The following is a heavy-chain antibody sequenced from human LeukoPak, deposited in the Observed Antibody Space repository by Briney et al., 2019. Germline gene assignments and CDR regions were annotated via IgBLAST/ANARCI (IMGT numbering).Heavy chain of an antibody. Sequence: GGSLRLSCAASGFTFSSYWMSWVRQAPGKGLEWVANIKQDGSEKYYVDSVKGRFTISRDNAKKSLYLQMNSLRDEDTAVYYCARDLISGDYTFDYWGQGALVTVSS. J-gene: IGHJ4*02. D-gene: IGHD4-11*01. V-gene: IGHV3-7*01. CDR1: GFTFSSYW. CDR3: ARDLISGDYTFDY. CDR2: IKQDGSEK.